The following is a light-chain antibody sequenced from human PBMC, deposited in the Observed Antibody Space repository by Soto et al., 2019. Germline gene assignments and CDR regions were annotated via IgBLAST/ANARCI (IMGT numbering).Light chain of an antibody. J-gene: IGKJ1*01. V-gene: IGKV3-20*01. Sequence: ETVLTQSPGTLSLSPGERATLSCRASQSVSSNYLAWYQQKPGQAPRLLIYGASTRATGIPDRFSGSGSGTDFPLTISRLEPVDFAVYYCQQFGRSPPSWTFGQGTKVEIK. CDR3: QQFGRSPPSWT. CDR2: GAS. CDR1: QSVSSNY.